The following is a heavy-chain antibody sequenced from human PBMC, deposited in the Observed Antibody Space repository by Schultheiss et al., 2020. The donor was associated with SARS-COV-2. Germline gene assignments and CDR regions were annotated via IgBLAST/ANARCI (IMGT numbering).Heavy chain of an antibody. D-gene: IGHD3-3*01. J-gene: IGHJ6*02. CDR3: ARDGVPRDRPPITIFGVVHYYYYYGMDV. CDR1: GFPFVASA. Sequence: GGSLRLSCTASGFPFVASALRWVRQAPGKGLEWVGFIRSKAYGGTTEYAASVKGRFTISRDDSKSIAYLQMNSLKTEDTAVYYCARDGVPRDRPPITIFGVVHYYYYYGMDVWGQGTTVTVSS. CDR2: IRSKAYGGTT. V-gene: IGHV3-49*04.